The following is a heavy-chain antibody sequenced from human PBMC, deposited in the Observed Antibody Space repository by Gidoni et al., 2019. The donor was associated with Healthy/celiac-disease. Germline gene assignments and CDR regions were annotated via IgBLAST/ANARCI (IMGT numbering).Heavy chain of an antibody. CDR1: GGTFTSYA. Sequence: QVQLVQSGAEVKKPGSSVKVSCKASGGTFTSYAISWVGQDPGQGLEWMGGIIPIVGTANYAQKFQGRVTITADESTSTAYMELSSLRSEDTAVYYCARRYCSGGSCYSGVFDPWGQGTLVTVSS. CDR3: ARRYCSGGSCYSGVFDP. V-gene: IGHV1-69*01. D-gene: IGHD2-15*01. J-gene: IGHJ5*02. CDR2: IIPIVGTA.